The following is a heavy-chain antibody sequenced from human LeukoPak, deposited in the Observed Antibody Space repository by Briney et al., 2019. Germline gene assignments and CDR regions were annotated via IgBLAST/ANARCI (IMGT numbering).Heavy chain of an antibody. J-gene: IGHJ6*03. CDR3: AREGLLWFGESTIPLNYYYYYMDV. Sequence: GGSVRLLYAACGFTFRSYSMQGVRQAAGRGGEWVAVISLDGSKKYYPESVKGPFTISRDNSKTTLYLQMNSLRAEDTAVYHCAREGLLWFGESTIPLNYYYYYMDVWGKGTTVTVSS. CDR2: ISLDGSKK. D-gene: IGHD3-10*01. CDR1: GFTFRSYS. V-gene: IGHV3-30*04.